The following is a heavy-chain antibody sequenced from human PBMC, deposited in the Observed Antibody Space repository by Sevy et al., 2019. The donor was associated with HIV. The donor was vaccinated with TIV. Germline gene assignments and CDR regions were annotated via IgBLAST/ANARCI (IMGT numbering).Heavy chain of an antibody. V-gene: IGHV4-34*01. CDR2: IDHSGRS. J-gene: IGHJ4*02. CDR1: GESFSNYY. CDR3: ARGTKPLRSDYGDYRGVGYYFDS. Sequence: SETLSLTCAVYGESFSNYYWSWIRLSPGKGLESIGEIDHSGRSDCNPSLKSRVTMSVDTSKNQFSLKLTSVTAADTAVYYCARGTKPLRSDYGDYRGVGYYFDSWGQGTLVTVSS. D-gene: IGHD4-17*01.